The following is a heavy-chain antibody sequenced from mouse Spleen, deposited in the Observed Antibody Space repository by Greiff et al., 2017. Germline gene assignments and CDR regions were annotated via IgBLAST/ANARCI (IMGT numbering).Heavy chain of an antibody. Sequence: VQLKESGPGLVKPSQSLSLTCSVTGYSITSGYYWNWIRQFPGNKLEWMGYISYDGSNNYNPSLKNRISITRDTSKNQFFLKLNSVTTEDTATYYCAIYYDYDDGVDYWGQGTTLTVSS. CDR2: ISYDGSN. CDR1: GYSITSGYY. J-gene: IGHJ2*01. V-gene: IGHV3-6*01. CDR3: AIYYDYDDGVDY. D-gene: IGHD2-4*01.